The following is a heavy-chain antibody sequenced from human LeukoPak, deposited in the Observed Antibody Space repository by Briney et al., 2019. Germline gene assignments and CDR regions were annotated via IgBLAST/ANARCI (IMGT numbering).Heavy chain of an antibody. CDR2: ISGSGGST. CDR3: AKDSCSGGSCYSGSFDY. D-gene: IGHD2-15*01. CDR1: GFTFSSYA. V-gene: IGHV3-23*01. Sequence: GGSLRLSCAASGFTFSSYAMHWVRQAPGKGLEWVSAISGSGGSTYYADSVKGRFTISRDNSKNTLYLQMNSLRAEDTAVYYCAKDSCSGGSCYSGSFDYWGQGTLVTVSS. J-gene: IGHJ4*02.